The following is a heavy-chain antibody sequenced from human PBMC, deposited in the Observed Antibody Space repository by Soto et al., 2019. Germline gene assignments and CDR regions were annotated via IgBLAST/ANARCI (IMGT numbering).Heavy chain of an antibody. CDR2: IYSGGST. Sequence: GGSVRLSCAASGFPVSSNYMSWVRQAPGKGLEWVSVIYSGGSTYYADSVKGRFTISRDNSKNTLYLQMNSLRAEDTAVYYCARDGQYDFWSGYSYYMDVWGKGATVTVSS. J-gene: IGHJ6*03. CDR1: GFPVSSNY. CDR3: ARDGQYDFWSGYSYYMDV. D-gene: IGHD3-3*01. V-gene: IGHV3-66*01.